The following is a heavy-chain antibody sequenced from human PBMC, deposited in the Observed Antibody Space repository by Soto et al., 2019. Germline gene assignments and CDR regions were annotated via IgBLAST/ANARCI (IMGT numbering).Heavy chain of an antibody. J-gene: IGHJ4*02. CDR2: IYYSGST. CDR3: ARAVWGGQQLVPPYFDY. Sequence: ASETLSLTCTVSGGSISSGDYYWSWIRQPPGKGLEWIGYIYYSGSTYYNPSLKSRVTISVDTSKNQFSLKLSSVTAADTAVYYCARAVWGGQQLVPPYFDYWGQGTPVTVYS. V-gene: IGHV4-30-4*01. CDR1: GGSISSGDYY. D-gene: IGHD6-13*01.